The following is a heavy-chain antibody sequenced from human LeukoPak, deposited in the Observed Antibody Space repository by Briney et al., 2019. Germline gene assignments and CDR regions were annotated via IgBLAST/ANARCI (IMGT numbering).Heavy chain of an antibody. V-gene: IGHV4-34*01. CDR3: ARGVKTSSSRWFDP. CDR2: INHSGST. J-gene: IGHJ5*02. D-gene: IGHD6-13*01. Sequence: SETLSLTCAVYGGSFSGYYWSWIRQPPGKGLEWIGEINHSGSTNYNPSLKSRVTISVDTSKNQFSLKLSSVTAADTAVYYCARGVKTSSSRWFDPWGQGTLVTVSS. CDR1: GGSFSGYY.